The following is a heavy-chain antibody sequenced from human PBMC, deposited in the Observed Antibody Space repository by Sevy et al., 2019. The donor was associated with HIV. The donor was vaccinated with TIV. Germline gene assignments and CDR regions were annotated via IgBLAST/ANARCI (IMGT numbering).Heavy chain of an antibody. CDR2: FDPEDGET. CDR3: ATTKDYYDSSGCPFDY. D-gene: IGHD3-22*01. V-gene: IGHV1-24*01. J-gene: IGHJ4*02. Sequence: ASVKVSCKVSGYTLTQVSMHWVRQAPGEGLEWMGSFDPEDGETIYAQKFQGRVTMTGDTSTDTAYMELNSLGSEDTAVYFCATTKDYYDSSGCPFDYWGQGTLVTVSS. CDR1: GYTLTQVS.